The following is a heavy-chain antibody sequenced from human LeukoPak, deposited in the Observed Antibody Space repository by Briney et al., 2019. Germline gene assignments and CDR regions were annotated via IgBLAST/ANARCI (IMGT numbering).Heavy chain of an antibody. J-gene: IGHJ4*02. CDR1: GFIFSNYG. CDR2: IWSDGSKK. V-gene: IGHV3-33*01. CDR3: ARTMAF. D-gene: IGHD5-24*01. Sequence: GGSLRLSCAASGFIFSNYGFHWVRQAPGKGLEWVALIWSDGSKKYYTDSVKGRFTISRDDSKNTLFLQMNSLRAEDMAVYYCARTMAFWGQGTLVAVSS.